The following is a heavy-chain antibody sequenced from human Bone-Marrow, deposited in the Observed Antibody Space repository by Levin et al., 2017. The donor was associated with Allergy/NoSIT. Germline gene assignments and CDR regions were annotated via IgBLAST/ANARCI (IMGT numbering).Heavy chain of an antibody. Sequence: GGSLRLSCAASRFTFTDAWMNWVRQAPGKGLEWVGRIKSKIDGGTAEYAAPVKGRFTISRDDSKKILYLQMNSLRTEDTAVYYCTDAVHWGQGTLVTVSP. D-gene: IGHD6-19*01. CDR3: TDAVH. CDR2: IKSKIDGGTA. J-gene: IGHJ4*02. V-gene: IGHV3-15*01. CDR1: RFTFTDAW.